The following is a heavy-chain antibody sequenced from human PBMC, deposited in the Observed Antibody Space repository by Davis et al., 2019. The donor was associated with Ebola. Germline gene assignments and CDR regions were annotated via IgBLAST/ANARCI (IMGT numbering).Heavy chain of an antibody. V-gene: IGHV4-39*01. CDR2: IYYSGST. D-gene: IGHD5-24*01. CDR3: SVLATTFYDY. J-gene: IGHJ4*02. CDR1: GGSISSSSYY. Sequence: MPSETLSLTCTVSGGSISSSSYYWGWIRQPPGQGLEWIGSIYYSGSTYYNPSLKSRVTISVDTSKNQFSLKLSSVTAADTAVYYCSVLATTFYDYWGQGTLVTVSS.